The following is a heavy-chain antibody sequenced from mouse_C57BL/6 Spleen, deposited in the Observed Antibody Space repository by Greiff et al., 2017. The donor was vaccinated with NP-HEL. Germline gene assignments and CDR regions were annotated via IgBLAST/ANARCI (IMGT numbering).Heavy chain of an antibody. CDR2: IYPGGGYT. V-gene: IGHV1-63*01. Sequence: QVQLQQSGAELVRPGTSVKLSCKASGYTFTNYWIGWAKQRPGHGLEWIGDIYPGGGYTNYNEKFKGKATLTADKSSSTAYMQFSSLTSEDSAIYYCARGDYYGSSWYFDYWGQGTTLTVSS. CDR3: ARGDYYGSSWYFDY. D-gene: IGHD1-1*01. CDR1: GYTFTNYW. J-gene: IGHJ2*01.